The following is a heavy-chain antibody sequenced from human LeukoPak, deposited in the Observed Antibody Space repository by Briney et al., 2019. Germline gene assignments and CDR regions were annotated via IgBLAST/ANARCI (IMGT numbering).Heavy chain of an antibody. J-gene: IGHJ4*02. CDR3: ARVDCSTSCYGFDY. Sequence: SETLSLTCTVSGGSISSCYWSWIRQPAGKGLEWIGRIYTSGSTNYNPSLKSRVTMSVDTSKNQFSLKLSSVTAADTAVYYCARVDCSTSCYGFDYWGQGTLVTVSS. D-gene: IGHD2-2*01. CDR1: GGSISSCY. V-gene: IGHV4-4*07. CDR2: IYTSGST.